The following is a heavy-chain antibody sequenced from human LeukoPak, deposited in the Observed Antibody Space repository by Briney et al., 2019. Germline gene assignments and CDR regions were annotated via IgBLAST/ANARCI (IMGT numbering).Heavy chain of an antibody. CDR2: INHSGST. D-gene: IGHD6-6*01. CDR3: ARAEGIAARPGGWFDP. J-gene: IGHJ5*02. V-gene: IGHV4-34*01. CDR1: GGSFSGYY. Sequence: KASETLSLTCAVYGGSFSGYYWSWIRQPPGKGLEWIGEINHSGSTNYNPSLKSRVTISVDTSKNRFSLKLSSVTAADTAVYYCARAEGIAARPGGWFDPWGQGTLVTVSS.